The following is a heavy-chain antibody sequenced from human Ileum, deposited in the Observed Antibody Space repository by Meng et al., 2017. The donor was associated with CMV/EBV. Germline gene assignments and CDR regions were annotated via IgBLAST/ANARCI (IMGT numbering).Heavy chain of an antibody. CDR2: ISWDGGST. CDR3: ARAVDYYFDY. J-gene: IGHJ4*02. Sequence: SLKISCATSGFTFDDYTMHWVRQAPGKGLEWVSLISWDGGSTYYVDSVKGRFTISRDNTKNSLYMQMNSLRIDDTALYYCARAVDYYFDYWGQGTLVTVSS. V-gene: IGHV3-43*01. CDR1: GFTFDDYT. D-gene: IGHD3/OR15-3a*01.